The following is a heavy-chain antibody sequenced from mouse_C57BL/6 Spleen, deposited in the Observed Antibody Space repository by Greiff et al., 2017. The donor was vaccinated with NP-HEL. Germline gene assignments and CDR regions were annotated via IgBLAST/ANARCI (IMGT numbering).Heavy chain of an antibody. V-gene: IGHV1-64*01. CDR3: ARDYYGSSYYFDY. CDR2: IHPNSGST. Sequence: QVQLQQPGAELVKPGASVKLSCKASGYTFTSYWMHWVKQRPGQGLEWIGMIHPNSGSTNYNEKFKSKATLTVDTSSSTAYMQLSSLTSEDSAVYYCARDYYGSSYYFDYWGQGTTLTVSS. J-gene: IGHJ2*01. CDR1: GYTFTSYW. D-gene: IGHD1-1*01.